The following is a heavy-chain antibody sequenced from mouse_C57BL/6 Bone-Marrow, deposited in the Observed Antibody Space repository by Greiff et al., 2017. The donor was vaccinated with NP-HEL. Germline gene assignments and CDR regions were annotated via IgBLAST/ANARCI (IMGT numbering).Heavy chain of an antibody. CDR2: IRNKANGYTT. V-gene: IGHV7-3*01. D-gene: IGHD4-1*02. CDR1: GFTFTDYY. CDR3: ARSPPTGSFDD. Sequence: EVQVVESGGGLVQPGGSLSLSCAASGFTFTDYYMSWVRQPPGKALEWLGFIRNKANGYTTEYSASVKGRFTISRDNSQSILYLPMNALRAEDSATYYCARSPPTGSFDDWGQGTTLTVSS. J-gene: IGHJ2*01.